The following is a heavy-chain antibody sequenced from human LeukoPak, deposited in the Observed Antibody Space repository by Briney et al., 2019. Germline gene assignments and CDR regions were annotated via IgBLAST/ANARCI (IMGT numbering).Heavy chain of an antibody. D-gene: IGHD3-22*01. V-gene: IGHV1-69*13. Sequence: SVKVSCKASGGTFSSYAISWVRQAPGQGLEWMGGIIPIFGTANYAQKFQGRVTITADESTSTAYMELSSLRSEDTAVYYCASVTYYYDSSGYYYTTNYFDYWGQGTLVTVSS. CDR3: ASVTYYYDSSGYYYTTNYFDY. CDR2: IIPIFGTA. CDR1: GGTFSSYA. J-gene: IGHJ4*02.